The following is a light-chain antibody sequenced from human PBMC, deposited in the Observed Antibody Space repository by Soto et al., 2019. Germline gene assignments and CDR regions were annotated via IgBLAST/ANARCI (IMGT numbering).Light chain of an antibody. J-gene: IGKJ1*01. V-gene: IGKV3-15*01. CDR2: GAS. CDR3: HQYNGWPRT. CDR1: QSVSSN. Sequence: EFVLTQSPGTLSLSPGGRATLSCRASQSVSSNLAWYQQNPGQAPRLLIYGASTRATGIPARFSGGGSGTEFTLTITSLQSEDFAVYYCHQYNGWPRTFGQGTKVDIK.